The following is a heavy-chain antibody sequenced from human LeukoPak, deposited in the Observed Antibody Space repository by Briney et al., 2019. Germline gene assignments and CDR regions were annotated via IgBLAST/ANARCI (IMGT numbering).Heavy chain of an antibody. CDR1: GYTFTSYG. Sequence: ASVKVSCKASGYTFTSYGISWVRQAPGQGLEWMGWISAYNGNTNYVQKLQGRVTMTTDTSTSTAYMELRSLRSDDTAVYYCARGARISSGWYRPIDYWGQGTLVTVSS. CDR3: ARGARISSGWYRPIDY. J-gene: IGHJ4*02. D-gene: IGHD6-19*01. CDR2: ISAYNGNT. V-gene: IGHV1-18*04.